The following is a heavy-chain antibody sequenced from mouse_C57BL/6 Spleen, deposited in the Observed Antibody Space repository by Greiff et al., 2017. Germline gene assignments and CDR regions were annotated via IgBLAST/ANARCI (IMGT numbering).Heavy chain of an antibody. Sequence: VQLQQSGPELVKPGASVKISCKASGYTFTDYYMNWVKQSHGKSLEWIGDINPNNGGTSYNQKFKGKATLTVDKSSSTAYMELRSLTSEDSAVYYCARRTPWDWYFDVWGTGTTVTVSS. D-gene: IGHD4-1*01. J-gene: IGHJ1*03. CDR3: ARRTPWDWYFDV. CDR1: GYTFTDYY. V-gene: IGHV1-26*01. CDR2: INPNNGGT.